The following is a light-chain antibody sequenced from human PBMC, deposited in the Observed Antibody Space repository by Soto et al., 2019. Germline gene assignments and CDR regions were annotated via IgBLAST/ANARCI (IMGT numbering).Light chain of an antibody. CDR3: QRYNSNSRT. V-gene: IGKV1-5*01. J-gene: IGKJ1*01. Sequence: GDRVTITCRASQNVNSWVAWYQQKPGKAPKFLIYDASNLESGVPSRFSGRGSGTEFTLTISNLQPDDFATYYCQRYNSNSRTFGQGTSV. CDR2: DAS. CDR1: QNVNSW.